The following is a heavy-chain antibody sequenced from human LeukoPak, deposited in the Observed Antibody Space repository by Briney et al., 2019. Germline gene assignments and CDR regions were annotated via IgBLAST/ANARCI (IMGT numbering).Heavy chain of an antibody. CDR1: GFTFNTYA. CDR2: ISSSSSTI. V-gene: IGHV3-48*02. Sequence: PGGSLRLSCVASGFTFNTYAMNWVRQAPGKGLEWVTYISSSSSTIYYADSVRGRFAISRDNAKKSLYLQMNSLRDEDTAVYYCVSVEDSGRPQAIDYWGQGTLVTVSS. J-gene: IGHJ4*02. D-gene: IGHD6-19*01. CDR3: VSVEDSGRPQAIDY.